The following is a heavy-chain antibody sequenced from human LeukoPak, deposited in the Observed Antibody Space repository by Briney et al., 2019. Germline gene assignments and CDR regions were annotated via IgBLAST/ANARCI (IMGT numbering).Heavy chain of an antibody. Sequence: PSETLSLTCTVSGGSISSYYWSWIRQPAGKGLEWIGRIYTSGSTNYNPSLKSRVTISVDTSKNQFSLKLSSVTAADTAVYYCARGGSIAARQGIDYWGQGTLVTVSS. CDR3: ARGGSIAARQGIDY. CDR1: GGSISSYY. V-gene: IGHV4-4*07. CDR2: IYTSGST. J-gene: IGHJ4*02. D-gene: IGHD6-6*01.